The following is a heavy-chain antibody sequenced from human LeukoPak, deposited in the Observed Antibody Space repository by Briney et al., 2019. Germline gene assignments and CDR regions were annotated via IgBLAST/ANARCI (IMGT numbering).Heavy chain of an antibody. J-gene: IGHJ4*02. CDR2: IYHSGTT. Sequence: SETLSLTCAVSGYSISSGYYWGWIRQPPGKGLEWIGTIYHSGTTYYNPSLKSRVTMSVDTSRNELSLKLTSVTAADTAVYYCARGPSSSSCLWGQGTLVTVSS. CDR3: ARGPSSSSCL. CDR1: GYSISSGYY. V-gene: IGHV4-38-2*01. D-gene: IGHD6-13*01.